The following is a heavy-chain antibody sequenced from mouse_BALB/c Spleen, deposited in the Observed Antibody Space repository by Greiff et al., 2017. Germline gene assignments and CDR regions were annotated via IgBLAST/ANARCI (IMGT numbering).Heavy chain of an antibody. Sequence: DVMLVESGGDLVKPGGSLKLSCAASGFTFSSYGMSWVRQTPDKRLEWVATISSGGSYTYYPDSVKGRFTISRDNAKNTLYLQMSSLKSEDTAMYYCARPEGWFPYFDYWGQGTTLTVSS. J-gene: IGHJ2*01. V-gene: IGHV5-6*02. CDR1: GFTFSSYG. CDR2: ISSGGSYT. CDR3: ARPEGWFPYFDY. D-gene: IGHD2-3*01.